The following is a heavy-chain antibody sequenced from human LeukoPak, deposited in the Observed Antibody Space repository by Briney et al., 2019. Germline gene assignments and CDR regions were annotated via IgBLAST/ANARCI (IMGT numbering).Heavy chain of an antibody. CDR2: IYYSGST. Sequence: PSETLSLTCTVSGGSISSYYWSWIRQPPGKGLEWIGYIYYSGSTNYNPSLKSRVTISVDTSKNQFSLKLSSVTAADTAVYYCARVGFLGWYSSSWTGGYFDYWGQGTLVTVSS. V-gene: IGHV4-59*01. CDR1: GGSISSYY. J-gene: IGHJ4*02. CDR3: ARVGFLGWYSSSWTGGYFDY. D-gene: IGHD6-13*01.